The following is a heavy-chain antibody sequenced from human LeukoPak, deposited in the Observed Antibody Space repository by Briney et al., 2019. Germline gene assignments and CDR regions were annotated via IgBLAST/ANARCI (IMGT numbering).Heavy chain of an antibody. D-gene: IGHD3-22*01. V-gene: IGHV1-2*02. CDR2: ISPNSGGT. J-gene: IGHJ3*02. CDR3: ARAGVWDYSDTSGYHNGAFDI. CDR1: GYTFTGYY. Sequence: GASVKVSCKASGYTFTGYYMHWVRQAPGQGLEWMGRISPNSGGTNYAQKFQGRVTMTRDTSINTAYMELSRLRSDDTAVYFCARAGVWDYSDTSGYHNGAFDIWGQGTMVTVSS.